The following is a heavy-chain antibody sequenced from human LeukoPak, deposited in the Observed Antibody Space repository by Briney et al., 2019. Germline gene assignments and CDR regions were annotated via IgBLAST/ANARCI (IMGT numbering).Heavy chain of an antibody. J-gene: IGHJ6*03. CDR1: GFTFSSYW. D-gene: IGHD2-15*01. CDR3: ARVPTGYCSGGSCYSGYYYYMDV. CDR2: IYYSGST. V-gene: IGHV4-39*07. Sequence: GSLRLSCAASGFTFSSYWMHWVRQPPGKGLEWIGSIYYSGSTYYNPSLKSRVTISVDTSKNQFSLKLSSVTAADTVVYYCARVPTGYCSGGSCYSGYYYYMDVWGKGTTVTVSS.